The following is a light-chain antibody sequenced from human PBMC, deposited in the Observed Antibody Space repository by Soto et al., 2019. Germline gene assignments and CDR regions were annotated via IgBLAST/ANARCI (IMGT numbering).Light chain of an antibody. CDR1: QSVRSTY. V-gene: IGKV3-20*01. CDR2: GAS. J-gene: IGKJ4*01. Sequence: EVVLTQSPGTLYLSPWERATRSCSASQSVRSTYLAWYQQKPGQAPRLLIHGASSRATGIPDRFSGSGSGTAFNLTISRLEPEDFAVYYCQQYENSNTFGGGTKVEIK. CDR3: QQYENSNT.